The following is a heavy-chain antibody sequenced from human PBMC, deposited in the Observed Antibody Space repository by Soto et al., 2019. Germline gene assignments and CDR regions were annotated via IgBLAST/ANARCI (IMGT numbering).Heavy chain of an antibody. J-gene: IGHJ4*02. Sequence: SETLSLTCTVSGGSVSSYYWSWIRQSPGKGLEWIGYIYYSGSTKYKPSLKSRVTMSVDTSKNQFSLKVSSATAADTAVYYCACASVPGYSSCWYGYFDYWGKGTLVTVSS. CDR2: IYYSGST. CDR3: ACASVPGYSSCWYGYFDY. D-gene: IGHD6-19*01. CDR1: GGSVSSYY. V-gene: IGHV4-59*08.